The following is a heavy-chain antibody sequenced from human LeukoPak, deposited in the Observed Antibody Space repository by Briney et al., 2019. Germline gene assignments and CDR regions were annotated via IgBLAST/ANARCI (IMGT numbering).Heavy chain of an antibody. V-gene: IGHV3-30-3*02. CDR1: GFTFSSYA. J-gene: IGHJ4*02. Sequence: PGGSLRLSCAASGFTFSSYAMHWVRQAPGKGLEWVAVISYDGSNKYYADSVKGRFTISRDNSKNTLYLQMNSLRAEDTAVYYCAKTLPSGDILTGCLNWGQGTLVTVSS. CDR2: ISYDGSNK. CDR3: AKTLPSGDILTGCLN. D-gene: IGHD3-9*01.